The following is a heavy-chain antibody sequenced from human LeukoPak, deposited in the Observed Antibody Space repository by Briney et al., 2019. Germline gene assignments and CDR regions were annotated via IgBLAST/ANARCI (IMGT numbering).Heavy chain of an antibody. CDR1: GYTFTSYG. Sequence: ASVKVSCKASGYTFTSYGISWVRQAPGQGLEWMGWISAYNGNTNYAQKLQGRVTMTTDTSTSTAYMELRCLRSEDTAVYYCARYYSGWYYFDYWGQGTLVTVSS. D-gene: IGHD6-19*01. CDR2: ISAYNGNT. V-gene: IGHV1-18*01. J-gene: IGHJ4*02. CDR3: ARYYSGWYYFDY.